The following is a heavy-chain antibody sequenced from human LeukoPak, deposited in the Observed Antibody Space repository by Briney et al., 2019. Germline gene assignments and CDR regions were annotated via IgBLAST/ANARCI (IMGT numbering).Heavy chain of an antibody. CDR2: MSYDGSNK. D-gene: IGHD3-22*01. CDR3: ARDFKRLYYYDSSGYSFDY. J-gene: IGHJ4*02. V-gene: IGHV3-30*04. CDR1: GFTFSSYA. Sequence: GGSLRLSCAASGFTFSSYAMHWVRQAPGKGLEWVAIMSYDGSNKYSADSVKGRFTISRDNSKNTLYLQMNSLRAEDTAVYYCARDFKRLYYYDSSGYSFDYWGQGTLVTVSS.